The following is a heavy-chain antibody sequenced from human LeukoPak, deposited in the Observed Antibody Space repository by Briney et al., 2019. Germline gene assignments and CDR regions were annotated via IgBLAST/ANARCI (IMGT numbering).Heavy chain of an antibody. D-gene: IGHD6-19*01. CDR1: GYTFTSYD. V-gene: IGHV1-8*01. J-gene: IGHJ6*02. CDR3: ARGDFIAVAGTDYYYGMDV. Sequence: ASVKASCKASGYTFTSYDINWVRQATGQGLEWMGWMNPNSGNTAYAQKFQGRVTMTRNTSISTAYMELSSLRSEDTAVYYCARGDFIAVAGTDYYYGMDVWGQGTTVTVSS. CDR2: MNPNSGNT.